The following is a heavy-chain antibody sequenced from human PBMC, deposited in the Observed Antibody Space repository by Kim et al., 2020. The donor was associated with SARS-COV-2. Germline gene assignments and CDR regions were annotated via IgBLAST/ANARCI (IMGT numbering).Heavy chain of an antibody. CDR3: ARSHLVGATDY. CDR1: GGSFSGYY. J-gene: IGHJ4*02. Sequence: SETLSLTCAVYGGSFSGYYWSWIRQPPGKGLEWIGEINHSGSTNYNPSLKSRVTISVDTSKNQFSLKLSSVTAADTAVYYCARSHLVGATDYLGQGTLVTVSS. D-gene: IGHD1-26*01. CDR2: INHSGST. V-gene: IGHV4-34*01.